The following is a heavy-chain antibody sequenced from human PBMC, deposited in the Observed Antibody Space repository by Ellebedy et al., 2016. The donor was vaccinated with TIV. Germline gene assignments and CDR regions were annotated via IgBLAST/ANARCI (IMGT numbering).Heavy chain of an antibody. J-gene: IGHJ4*02. CDR1: GFAFNQYA. Sequence: GGSLRLSXAASGFAFNQYAMHWVRQAPGKGLEWLAVVWFDGNKQKYAESVKGRFTISRDNSNGTVFLVMNDLRGDDTGTYYCARDRKGYGSWFGFWGQGTLVTVSS. CDR3: ARDRKGYGSWFGF. CDR2: VWFDGNKQ. D-gene: IGHD2-15*01. V-gene: IGHV3-33*01.